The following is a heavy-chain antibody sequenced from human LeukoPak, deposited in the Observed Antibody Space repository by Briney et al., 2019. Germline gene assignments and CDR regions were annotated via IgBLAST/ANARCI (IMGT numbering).Heavy chain of an antibody. CDR2: ISWGSASV. CDR3: AEDYGYSSSWYDY. CDR1: GFTFDDYG. J-gene: IGHJ4*02. D-gene: IGHD6-13*01. V-gene: IGHV3-9*01. Sequence: GGSLRLSCEASGFTFDDYGMHWVRQAPGRGLEWVSTISWGSASVGYVDAVKGRFTISRDNAKKTLYLQMNSLRPEDTALYYCAEDYGYSSSWYDYWGQGTLVTVSS.